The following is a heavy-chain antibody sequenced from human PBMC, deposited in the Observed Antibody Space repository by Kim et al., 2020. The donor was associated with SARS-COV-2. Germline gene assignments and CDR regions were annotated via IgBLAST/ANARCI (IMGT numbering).Heavy chain of an antibody. CDR2: ISNSGKII. J-gene: IGHJ4*02. V-gene: IGHV3-11*01. D-gene: IGHD5-18*01. CDR1: GFSFSGRY. Sequence: GGSLRLSCAASGFSFSGRYMSWIRQAPGKGLEWVSHISNSGKIIYYADSVKGRFTISRDNAKNSLYLQMNSLRAEDTAMYYCARGVDAAIVDYWGQGALV. CDR3: ARGVDAAIVDY.